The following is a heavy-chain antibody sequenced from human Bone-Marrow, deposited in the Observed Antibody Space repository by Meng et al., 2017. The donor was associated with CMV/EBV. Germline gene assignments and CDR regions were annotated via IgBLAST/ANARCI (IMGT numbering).Heavy chain of an antibody. Sequence: SVKVSFKASGFTFTSSAVQWVRQARGQRLEWIGWIVVGSGNTNYAQKFQERVTITRDMSTSTAYMELSSLRSEDTAVYYCAAGGVITMIVVWGQGTLVTVSS. V-gene: IGHV1-58*01. CDR3: AAGGVITMIVV. D-gene: IGHD3-22*01. CDR1: GFTFTSSA. J-gene: IGHJ4*02. CDR2: IVVGSGNT.